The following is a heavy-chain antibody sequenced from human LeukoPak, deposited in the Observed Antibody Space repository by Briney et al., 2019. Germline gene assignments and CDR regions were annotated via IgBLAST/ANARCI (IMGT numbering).Heavy chain of an antibody. CDR2: INPNSGGT. V-gene: IGHV1-2*06. J-gene: IGHJ6*02. CDR3: AREDRDQLLYYYYGMDV. Sequence: AASVKVSCKASGYIFTDYYMHWVRQAPGQGLEWMGRINPNSGGTNYAQKFQGRVTMTRDTSISTAYMELSRLRSDDTAVYYCAREDRDQLLYYYYGMDVWGQGTTVTVSS. CDR1: GYIFTDYY. D-gene: IGHD2-2*01.